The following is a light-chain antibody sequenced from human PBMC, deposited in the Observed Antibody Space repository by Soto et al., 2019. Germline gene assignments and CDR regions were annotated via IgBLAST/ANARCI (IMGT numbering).Light chain of an antibody. V-gene: IGKV3-20*01. Sequence: EIVLTQSPGTLSLSPGERATLSCRASQRLSSSYLAWYQQKPGQAPRLLIYGASSRATGSPDRFSGSGSGTDFTLTISRLEPEDFAVYFCQRYGSSPPFTFGQGTKVEI. CDR2: GAS. J-gene: IGKJ2*01. CDR1: QRLSSSY. CDR3: QRYGSSPPFT.